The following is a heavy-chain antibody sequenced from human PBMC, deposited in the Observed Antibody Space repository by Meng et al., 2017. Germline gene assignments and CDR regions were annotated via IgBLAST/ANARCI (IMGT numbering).Heavy chain of an antibody. CDR2: IIPIFGTA. CDR3: ASYSSVRGIAY. Sequence: QVQLVHAGAEGKKRWSSVKDSWKAVGGTFSSYAISWVRQAPGQGLEWMGGIIPIFGTANYAQKFQGRVTITADESTSTAYMELSSLRSEDTAVYYCASYSSVRGIAYWGQGTLVTVSS. V-gene: IGHV1-69*01. J-gene: IGHJ4*02. CDR1: GGTFSSYA. D-gene: IGHD3-10*01.